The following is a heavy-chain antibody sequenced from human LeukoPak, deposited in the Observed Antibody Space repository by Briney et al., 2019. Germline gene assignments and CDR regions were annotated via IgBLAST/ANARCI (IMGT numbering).Heavy chain of an antibody. D-gene: IGHD3-22*01. CDR1: GFTFSSYA. V-gene: IGHV3-23*01. J-gene: IGHJ4*02. CDR3: AKSDDSSGYYIIDY. CDR2: ISGSGGST. Sequence: GSLRLSCAASGFTFSSYAMSWVRQAPGKGLEWVSAISGSGGSTYYADSVKGRFTISRDNSKNTLYLQMNSLRAEDTAVYYCAKSDDSSGYYIIDYWGQGTLVTVSS.